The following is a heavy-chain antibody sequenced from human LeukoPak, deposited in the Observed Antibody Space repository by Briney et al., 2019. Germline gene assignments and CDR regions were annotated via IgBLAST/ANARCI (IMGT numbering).Heavy chain of an antibody. Sequence: PGGSLRLSCEASGFTFSAYAMTWVRQAPGQGLEWVSSIGSDNKPHYSESVKGRFAISRENSKSMLFLQLNSLRAEDTALYYCAKERATTPTFDYWGQGTLITVSS. J-gene: IGHJ4*02. D-gene: IGHD1-26*01. CDR1: GFTFSAYA. CDR3: AKERATTPTFDY. CDR2: IGSDNKP. V-gene: IGHV3-23*01.